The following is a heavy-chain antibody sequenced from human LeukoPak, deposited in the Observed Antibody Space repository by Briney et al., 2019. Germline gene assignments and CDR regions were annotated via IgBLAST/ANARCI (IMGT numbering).Heavy chain of an antibody. CDR2: IRYAGNQE. CDR1: GFTFSDYS. J-gene: IGHJ4*02. V-gene: IGHV3-30*02. Sequence: GGSLRLSCAASGFTFSDYSIHWARQAPGKGLEWVAFIRYAGNQEYYTDPVKGRFTISRDNSKNTVYLQMNSLRPEDTAVYYCAKASIYGLQYFDYWGQGTLVTVSA. CDR3: AKASIYGLQYFDY. D-gene: IGHD3-10*01.